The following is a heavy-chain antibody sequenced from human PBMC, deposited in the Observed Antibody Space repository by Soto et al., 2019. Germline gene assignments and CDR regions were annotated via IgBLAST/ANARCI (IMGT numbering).Heavy chain of an antibody. CDR2: IYYSGST. D-gene: IGHD4-17*01. J-gene: IGHJ4*02. V-gene: IGHV4-31*03. CDR3: ARHDYGARRHVY. Sequence: SETLSLTCTVSGGSISSGGYYWSWIRQHPGKGLEWIGYIYYSGSTYYNPSLKSRVTISVDTSKNQFSLKLSSVTAADTAVYYCARHDYGARRHVYWGQGTLVTVSS. CDR1: GGSISSGGYY.